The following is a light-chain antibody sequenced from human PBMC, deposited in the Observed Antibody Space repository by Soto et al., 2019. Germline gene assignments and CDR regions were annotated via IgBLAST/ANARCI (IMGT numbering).Light chain of an antibody. CDR1: SSDLGSYYR. CDR2: DVS. J-gene: IGLJ2*01. V-gene: IGLV2-18*02. CDR3: PSDPSRSTVV. Sequence: QSALTQPPSVSGSPGQSVTISCTGTSSDLGSYYRVSWYQQPPGTAPKLMIYDVSNRPSGVPNRFSGSKSGNTASLTISGIQAEDEADYYCPSDPSRSTVVFGGGTKLTVL.